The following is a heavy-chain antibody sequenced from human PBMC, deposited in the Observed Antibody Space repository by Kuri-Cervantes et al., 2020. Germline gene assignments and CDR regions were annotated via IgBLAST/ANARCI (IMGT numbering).Heavy chain of an antibody. CDR3: ARDERDFWSGYPILSFDY. CDR1: GGSFSDYY. Sequence: LSLTCAVYGGSFSDYYMSWIRQAPGKGLEWVSYISSSGDTIYYADSVKGRFTISRDNAKNSLYLQMNSLRAEDTAVYYCARDERDFWSGYPILSFDYWGQGTLVTVSS. CDR2: ISSSGDTI. V-gene: IGHV3-11*04. J-gene: IGHJ4*02. D-gene: IGHD3-3*01.